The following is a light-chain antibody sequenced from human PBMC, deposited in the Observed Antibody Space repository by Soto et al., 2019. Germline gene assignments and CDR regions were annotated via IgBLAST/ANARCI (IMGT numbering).Light chain of an antibody. V-gene: IGKV3-20*01. J-gene: IGKJ2*01. CDR2: TAS. CDR1: QTIRSNF. Sequence: EVVWTQSPATLSLSPGERATLSCRASQTIRSNFLTWYKQKPGQAPRLLIYTASTRAAGIPDRFSGSGSGTDFTLTISRLEPEDFAGYYWHHYDSSSGHTFDQGTKLQIK. CDR3: HHYDSSSGHT.